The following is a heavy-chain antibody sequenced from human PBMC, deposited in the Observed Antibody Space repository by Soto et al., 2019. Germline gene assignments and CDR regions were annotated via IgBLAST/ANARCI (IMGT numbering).Heavy chain of an antibody. CDR3: ARAATYYDFWSGFDTHYYGMDV. CDR2: IKQDGSEK. V-gene: IGHV3-7*01. CDR1: GFTFSSYW. J-gene: IGHJ6*02. D-gene: IGHD3-3*01. Sequence: GGSLRLSCAASGFTFSSYWMSWVRQAPGKGLEWVANIKQDGSEKYYVDSVKGRFTISRDNAKNSLYLQMNSLRAEDTAVYYCARAATYYDFWSGFDTHYYGMDVWGQGTTVTVS.